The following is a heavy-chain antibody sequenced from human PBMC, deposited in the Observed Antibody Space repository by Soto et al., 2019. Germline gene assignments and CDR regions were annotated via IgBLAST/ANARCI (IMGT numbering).Heavy chain of an antibody. J-gene: IGHJ4*02. Sequence: GXSXRLSCAASGFTFSSYWMHWVRQAPGKGTVWAQXINPGXHTTNSEDSVXXRFTISRXXAKNQLYMQMNSLRAEDKAVYYCARDTLGLRVYWGTGTLVTVFS. CDR1: GFTFSSYW. CDR3: ARDTLGLRVY. V-gene: IGHV3-74*01. D-gene: IGHD3-16*01. CDR2: INPGXHTT.